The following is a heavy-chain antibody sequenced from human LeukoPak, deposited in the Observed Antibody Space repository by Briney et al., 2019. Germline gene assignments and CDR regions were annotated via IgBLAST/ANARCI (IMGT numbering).Heavy chain of an antibody. CDR3: VRDGEGAAISVNYWFDP. CDR2: MNPNDGNT. J-gene: IGHJ5*02. D-gene: IGHD2-2*02. CDR1: GFTFTSYD. Sequence: ASVKVSCKASGFTFTSYDINWVRQASGQGLEWMGWMNPNDGNTGYAQKFQGRVTMTRDTSISTAYMELRGLRSEDTAVYYCVRDGEGAAISVNYWFDPWGQGTLVTVSS. V-gene: IGHV1-8*01.